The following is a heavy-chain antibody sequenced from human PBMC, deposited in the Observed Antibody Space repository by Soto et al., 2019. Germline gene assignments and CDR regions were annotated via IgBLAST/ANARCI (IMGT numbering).Heavy chain of an antibody. CDR3: ARGWRFDP. CDR1: GGSISSYY. V-gene: IGHV4-34*01. J-gene: IGHJ5*02. Sequence: SETLSLTCTVSGGSISSYYWNWIRQSPGQGLEWIGEINHSGTTKYNPSLESRINLSVDTSKKQFSLKMFSVTAADTAIYYCARGWRFDPWGQGTQVTVSS. CDR2: INHSGTT. D-gene: IGHD1-1*01.